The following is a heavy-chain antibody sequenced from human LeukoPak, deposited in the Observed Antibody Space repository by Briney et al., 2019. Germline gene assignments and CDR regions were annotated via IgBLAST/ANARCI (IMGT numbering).Heavy chain of an antibody. D-gene: IGHD3-22*01. V-gene: IGHV3-33*06. Sequence: PGGSLRLSCAASGFTFSSYGMHWVRQAPGKGLEWVAVIWYDGSNKYYADSVKGRFTISRDNSKNTLCLQMNSLRAEDTAVYYCAKDDYYDSSGYYHGDDAFDIWGQGTMVTVSS. CDR2: IWYDGSNK. J-gene: IGHJ3*02. CDR1: GFTFSSYG. CDR3: AKDDYYDSSGYYHGDDAFDI.